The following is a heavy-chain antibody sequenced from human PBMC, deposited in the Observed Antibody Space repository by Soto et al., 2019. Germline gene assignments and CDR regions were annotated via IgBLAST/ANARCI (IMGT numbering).Heavy chain of an antibody. J-gene: IGHJ5*02. CDR1: GYSFTSYW. Sequence: EVQLVQSGAEVKKPGESLRISCKGSGYSFTSYWISWVRQMPGKGLEWMGRIDPSDSYTNYSPSFQGHVTISADKSISTAYRQWSSLKASDTAMYYCARHGGSSWYVGWFDPWGQGTLVTVSS. CDR3: ARHGGSSWYVGWFDP. V-gene: IGHV5-10-1*01. D-gene: IGHD6-13*01. CDR2: IDPSDSYT.